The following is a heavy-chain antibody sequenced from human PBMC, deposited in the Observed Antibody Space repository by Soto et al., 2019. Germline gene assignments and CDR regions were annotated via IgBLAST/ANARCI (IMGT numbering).Heavy chain of an antibody. D-gene: IGHD2-15*01. J-gene: IGHJ4*02. CDR2: INPNSGDT. CDR1: GYIFTAYS. V-gene: IGHV1-2*02. CDR3: AREDSAVVSLDY. Sequence: ASVKVSCKASGYIFTAYSMHWVRQAPGQGLEWLGWINPNSGDTIYAQKFQDRVTMTCDTSVSTAYLELSSLSSDDTALYYCAREDSAVVSLDYWGQGTLVTVSS.